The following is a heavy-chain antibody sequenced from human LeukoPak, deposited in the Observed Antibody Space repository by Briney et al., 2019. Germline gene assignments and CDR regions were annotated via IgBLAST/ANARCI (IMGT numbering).Heavy chain of an antibody. CDR3: ARSPPDYGFLDS. J-gene: IGHJ4*02. CDR1: GFTFNSFG. D-gene: IGHD4/OR15-4a*01. Sequence: GGSLRLSCAASGFTFNSFGMHWVRQAPGKGLEWVAFIRYDESTRYLADSVEGRFTISRDNSRNTLFLQMNSLRDEDTAPYYCARSPPDYGFLDSWGQGTLVTVSS. CDR2: IRYDESTR. V-gene: IGHV3-30*02.